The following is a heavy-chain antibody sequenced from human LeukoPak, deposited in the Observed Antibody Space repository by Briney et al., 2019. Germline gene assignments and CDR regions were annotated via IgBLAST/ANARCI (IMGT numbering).Heavy chain of an antibody. CDR1: GYTFTGYY. CDR2: INPNSGGT. CDR3: ARYLGSSWTYYYYMDV. V-gene: IGHV1-2*02. J-gene: IGHJ6*03. D-gene: IGHD6-13*01. Sequence: ASVKVSCKASGYTFTGYYMHWVRQAPGQGLEGMGWINPNSGGTNYAQKFQGRVTMTRDTSISTAYMEMSRLRSDDTAVYYCARYLGSSWTYYYYMDVGGKGTTVTVSS.